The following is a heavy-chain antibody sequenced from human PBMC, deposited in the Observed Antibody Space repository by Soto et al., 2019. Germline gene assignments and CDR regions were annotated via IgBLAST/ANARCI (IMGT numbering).Heavy chain of an antibody. Sequence: QVQLQESGPGLVKPSETLSLTCTVSGASLTNYYCSWFRQPPGKGLEWIGDIMYRGYYAYNLSLKRRVTMSMDTSKTEFSLMLESVTATDTAVYFCPRHGFGPLHGLVDVWGQRTTVIVSS. CDR2: IMYRGYY. J-gene: IGHJ6*02. D-gene: IGHD3-10*01. CDR3: PRHGFGPLHGLVDV. V-gene: IGHV4-59*08. CDR1: GASLTNYY.